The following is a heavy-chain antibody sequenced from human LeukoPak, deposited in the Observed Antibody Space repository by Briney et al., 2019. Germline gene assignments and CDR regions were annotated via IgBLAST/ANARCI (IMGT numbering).Heavy chain of an antibody. Sequence: SETLSLTCTVSGGSISSGDYYWSWIRQPPGKGLEWIGYIYYSGSTYYNPSLKSRVTISVDTSKNQFSLKLSSVTAADTAVYYCARWKSSSSWSRGKNLIRVGWFDPWGQGTLVTVSS. J-gene: IGHJ5*02. CDR3: ARWKSSSSWSRGKNLIRVGWFDP. CDR2: IYYSGST. V-gene: IGHV4-30-4*01. D-gene: IGHD6-13*01. CDR1: GGSISSGDYY.